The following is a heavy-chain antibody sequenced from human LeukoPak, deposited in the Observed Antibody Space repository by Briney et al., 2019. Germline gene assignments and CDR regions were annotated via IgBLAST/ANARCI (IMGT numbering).Heavy chain of an antibody. CDR3: AKDRGFGVFFQYYFDY. D-gene: IGHD3-10*01. CDR1: GFSFSSYG. CDR2: ISYDGSNK. J-gene: IGHJ4*02. V-gene: IGHV3-30*18. Sequence: GGSLRLSCAASGFSFSSYGMHWVRQAPGKGLEWVAVISYDGSNKYYADSVKGRFTISRDNSKNTLYVQMNSLRAEDTAVYYCAKDRGFGVFFQYYFDYWGQGTLVTVSS.